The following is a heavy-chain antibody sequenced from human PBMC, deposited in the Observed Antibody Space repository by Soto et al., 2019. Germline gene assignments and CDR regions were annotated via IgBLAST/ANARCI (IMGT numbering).Heavy chain of an antibody. CDR1: GGSIRSSNW. Sequence: SETQCLTCAVSGGSIRSSNWWSWVRQPPGKGLEWIGEIYHSGSTNYNPSLKSRVTISVDKSKNQFSLKLSSVTAADTAVYYCARVEGAAASCDYWGQGTLVTVSS. J-gene: IGHJ4*02. D-gene: IGHD6-13*01. CDR2: IYHSGST. CDR3: ARVEGAAASCDY. V-gene: IGHV4-4*02.